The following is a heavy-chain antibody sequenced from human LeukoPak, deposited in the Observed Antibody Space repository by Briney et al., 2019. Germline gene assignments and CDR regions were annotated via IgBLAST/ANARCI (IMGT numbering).Heavy chain of an antibody. J-gene: IGHJ4*02. Sequence: HPGGSLRLSCAASGFTFRSYWMSWVRQAPGKGLEWVANIKQEGSEKHYLDSVKGRFTVSRDNARNSLYLQMNSLRAEDTAVYYCVRLGDNSGYVDFWGQGSLVTVSS. CDR2: IKQEGSEK. CDR1: GFTFRSYW. CDR3: VRLGDNSGYVDF. D-gene: IGHD3-22*01. V-gene: IGHV3-7*01.